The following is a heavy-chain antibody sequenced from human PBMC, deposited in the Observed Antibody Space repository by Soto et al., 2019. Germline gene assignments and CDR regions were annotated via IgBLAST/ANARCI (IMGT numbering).Heavy chain of an antibody. CDR1: GSSVSSYF. J-gene: IGHJ6*02. V-gene: IGHV4-59*02. CDR2: IYNSGRT. Sequence: XETLSLTCTVSGSSVSSYFWSWVRQHPGKGLDWIGYIYNSGRTNYNPSLKSRVTISLDTSDNDFSLRLTSLTAADTAVYYCARVHSGWSSGHGLDVWGQGTPVTVSS. CDR3: ARVHSGWSSGHGLDV. D-gene: IGHD6-19*01.